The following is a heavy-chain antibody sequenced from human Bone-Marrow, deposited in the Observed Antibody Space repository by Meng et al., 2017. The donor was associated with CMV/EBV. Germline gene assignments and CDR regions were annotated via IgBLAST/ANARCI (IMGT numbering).Heavy chain of an antibody. CDR3: AFSNCSSTSCWDWFDP. V-gene: IGHV6-1*01. Sequence: VSSNSDAWNWIRQSPSRGLEWLGRTYYRSKWYNDYAVSVKSRITINPDTSKNQFSLQLNSVTPEDTAVYYCAFSNCSSTSCWDWFDPWGQGTLVTVSS. CDR1: VSSNSDA. D-gene: IGHD2-2*01. J-gene: IGHJ5*02. CDR2: TYYRSKWYN.